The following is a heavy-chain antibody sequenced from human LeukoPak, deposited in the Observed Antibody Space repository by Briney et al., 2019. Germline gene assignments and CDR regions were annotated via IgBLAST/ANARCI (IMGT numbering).Heavy chain of an antibody. Sequence: SETLSLTCTVSGGSISSYYWSWIRQPPGKGLEWIGYIYYSGSTNYNPSLKSRVTISVDTSKNQFSLKLRSVTAADTAVYYCARVRGFCTNGVCYGGAFDIWGQGTMVTVSS. CDR2: IYYSGST. CDR3: ARVRGFCTNGVCYGGAFDI. CDR1: GGSISSYY. J-gene: IGHJ3*02. V-gene: IGHV4-59*01. D-gene: IGHD2-8*01.